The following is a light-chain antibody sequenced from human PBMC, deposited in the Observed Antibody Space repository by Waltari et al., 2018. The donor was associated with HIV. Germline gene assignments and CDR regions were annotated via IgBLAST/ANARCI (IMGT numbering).Light chain of an antibody. Sequence: QSALTQPPSASGSLGQPVTLSCPGSSSDVGRYDSVPWYQQHPGKAPKLLIFEVNKRPSGVPDRFSGSKSGNTASLTVSGLQAEDEAEYSCSSYAGINPVIFGGGTTLTVL. CDR2: EVN. CDR1: SSDVGRYDS. V-gene: IGLV2-8*01. CDR3: SSYAGINPVI. J-gene: IGLJ2*01.